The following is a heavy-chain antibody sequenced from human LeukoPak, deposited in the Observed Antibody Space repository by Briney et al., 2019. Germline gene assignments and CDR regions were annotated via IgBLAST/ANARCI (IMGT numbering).Heavy chain of an antibody. J-gene: IGHJ6*03. V-gene: IGHV3-48*03. CDR3: ARDYRSHDYGDYFHYYYYMDV. CDR2: ISSSGSTI. D-gene: IGHD4-17*01. Sequence: PGGSLRLSCAASGFPFSSYSMNWVRQAPGKGLEWVSYISSSGSTIYYADSVKGRFTISRDNAKNSLYLQMNSLRAEDTAVYYCARDYRSHDYGDYFHYYYYMDVWGKGTTVTVSS. CDR1: GFPFSSYS.